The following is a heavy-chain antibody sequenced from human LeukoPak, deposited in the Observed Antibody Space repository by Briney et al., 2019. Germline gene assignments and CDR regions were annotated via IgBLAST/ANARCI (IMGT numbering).Heavy chain of an antibody. CDR1: GFTFDDYG. D-gene: IGHD6-19*01. V-gene: IGHV3-20*04. CDR2: INWNGGST. Sequence: GGSLRLSCAASGFTFDDYGMSWVRQAPGKGLESVSGINWNGGSTVYADSVKGRFTLYRDNTKNSLYLQMNSLRAEDTALYYCARGKYSSGWYGYQGNYYYYYMDVWGKGTTVTVSS. CDR3: ARGKYSSGWYGYQGNYYYYYMDV. J-gene: IGHJ6*03.